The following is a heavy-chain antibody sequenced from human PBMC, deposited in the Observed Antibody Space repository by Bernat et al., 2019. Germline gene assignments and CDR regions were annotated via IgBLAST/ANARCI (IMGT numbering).Heavy chain of an antibody. CDR3: ARGCGSCSCPYCFDS. V-gene: IGHV3-7*03. D-gene: IGHD2-2*01. Sequence: EVQLVDSGGDLVQPGGSLRLSCAASGSTFSTYWMTWVRLGTGEGSEWVATIKQDGSERFYVDSVRSRFNITRDNAKNTLYLYMNSLGVDETAVYYCARGCGSCSCPYCFDSWGQGNLVTVSS. CDR1: GSTFSTYW. CDR2: IKQDGSER. J-gene: IGHJ4*02.